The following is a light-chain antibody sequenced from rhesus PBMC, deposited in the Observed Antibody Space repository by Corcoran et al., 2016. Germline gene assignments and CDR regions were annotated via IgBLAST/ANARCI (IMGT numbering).Light chain of an antibody. Sequence: DIQMTQSPSSLSASVGDTVTTTCRASQSISSWLDWYQHKPGKAPKLLTSKASSLQSGAPSRFSGSGSGTDFTLTISSLQPEDFATYYSLQYSSSLFAFGPVTKLDIK. CDR2: KAS. CDR3: LQYSSSLFA. CDR1: QSISSW. J-gene: IGKJ3*01. V-gene: IGKV1-22*01.